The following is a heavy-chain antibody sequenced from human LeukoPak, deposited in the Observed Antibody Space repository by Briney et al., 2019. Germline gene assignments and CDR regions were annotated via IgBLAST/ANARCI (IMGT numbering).Heavy chain of an antibody. J-gene: IGHJ4*02. CDR3: ARDNGYKFDY. CDR2: ISGSGGST. D-gene: IGHD5-24*01. Sequence: GGSLRLSCAASGFTFSSYATSWVRQAPGKGLEWVSAISGSGGSTYYADSVKGRFTISRDNAKNTLYLQMNSLRVEDTAVYYCARDNGYKFDYWGQGTLVTVSS. CDR1: GFTFSSYA. V-gene: IGHV3-23*01.